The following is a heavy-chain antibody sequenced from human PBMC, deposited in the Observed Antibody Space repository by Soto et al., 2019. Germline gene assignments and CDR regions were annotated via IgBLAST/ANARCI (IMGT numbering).Heavy chain of an antibody. V-gene: IGHV1-69*02. CDR1: GGTFSSYT. Sequence: SVKVSCKASGGTFSSYTISWVRQAPGQGLEWMGKIIPILGIANYAQKFQGRVTITADKSTSTAYMELSNLKSEDTAVYYCARGVVVVPAAIYWFDPWGQGTLVTVSS. D-gene: IGHD2-2*01. J-gene: IGHJ5*02. CDR2: IIPILGIA. CDR3: ARGVVVVPAAIYWFDP.